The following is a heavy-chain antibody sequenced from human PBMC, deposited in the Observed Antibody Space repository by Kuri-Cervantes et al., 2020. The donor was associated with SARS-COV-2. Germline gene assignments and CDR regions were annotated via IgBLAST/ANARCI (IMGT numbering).Heavy chain of an antibody. V-gene: IGHV3-21*01. CDR1: GFTFSSDS. CDR3: ARGGYCSGGSCYSVYYYYYYGMDV. J-gene: IGHJ6*02. Sequence: GESLKISCAASGFTFSSDSMNWVRQAPGKGLEWVSSISSSSSYIYYADSVRGRFTTSRDNAKNSLYLQMNSLRAEDTAVYYCARGGYCSGGSCYSVYYYYYYGMDVWGQGTTVTVSS. CDR2: ISSSSSYI. D-gene: IGHD2-15*01.